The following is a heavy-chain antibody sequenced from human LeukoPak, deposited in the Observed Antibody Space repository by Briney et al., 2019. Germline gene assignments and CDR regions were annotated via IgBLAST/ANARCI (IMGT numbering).Heavy chain of an antibody. V-gene: IGHV4-59*01. CDR1: GGSISSYY. CDR2: IYYSGST. J-gene: IGHJ3*02. D-gene: IGHD3-10*01. CDR3: ARTYYGSPLNSFDI. Sequence: SETLSLTCTVSGGSISSYYWSWIRQPPGKGLEWIGYIYYSGSTKYNPSLKSRVTISVDTSKNQFSLKLSSVTAADTAVYYCARTYYGSPLNSFDIWGQGTMVTVSS.